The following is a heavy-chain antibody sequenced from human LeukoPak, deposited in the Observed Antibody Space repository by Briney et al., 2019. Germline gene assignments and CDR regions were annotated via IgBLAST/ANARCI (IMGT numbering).Heavy chain of an antibody. CDR2: ISGDGGST. Sequence: GGSLRLSCAASGFTFSSYWIHWVRQAPGKGLEWVSLISGDGGSTYYADSVKGRFTISRDNSKNSLYLQLSSLKTEDTALYYCAKDPTDYSSGSYWYFDLWGRGTLVTVSS. CDR3: AKDPTDYSSGSYWYFDL. CDR1: GFTFSSYW. V-gene: IGHV3-43*02. D-gene: IGHD3-10*01. J-gene: IGHJ2*01.